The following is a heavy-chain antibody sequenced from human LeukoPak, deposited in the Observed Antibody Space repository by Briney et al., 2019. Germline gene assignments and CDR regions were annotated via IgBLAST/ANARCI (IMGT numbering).Heavy chain of an antibody. CDR2: VGTNDDT. D-gene: IGHD6-6*01. Sequence: GGSLRLSCFASGFSVTSFDMYWVRQAAGRGLEWVSAVGTNDDTYYLGSVKGRFIISRENAKNSFSLQMNNLRVEDTAVYYCTREWRGIASHCHGMDVWGQGTTVTVSS. J-gene: IGHJ6*02. CDR3: TREWRGIASHCHGMDV. CDR1: GFSVTSFD. V-gene: IGHV3-13*01.